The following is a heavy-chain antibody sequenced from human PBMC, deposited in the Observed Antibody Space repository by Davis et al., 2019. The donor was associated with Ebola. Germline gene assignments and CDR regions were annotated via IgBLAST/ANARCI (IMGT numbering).Heavy chain of an antibody. Sequence: GESLKISCAASGFTFSNYGMHWVRQAPGKGLEWVAVISYDGSNKYYADSVKGRFTISRDNSKNTLYLQMNSLRAEDTAVYYCAKEGYYDYIWGSYRYGYYFDYWGQGTLVTVSS. J-gene: IGHJ4*02. CDR2: ISYDGSNK. V-gene: IGHV3-30*12. CDR3: AKEGYYDYIWGSYRYGYYFDY. CDR1: GFTFSNYG. D-gene: IGHD3-16*02.